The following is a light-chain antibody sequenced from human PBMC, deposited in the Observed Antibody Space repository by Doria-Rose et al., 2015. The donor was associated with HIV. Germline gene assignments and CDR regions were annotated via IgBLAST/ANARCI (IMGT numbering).Light chain of an antibody. CDR3: QSYDSRLSVYV. V-gene: IGLV1-40*01. CDR1: SSTIGAGVD. J-gene: IGLJ1*01. Sequence: QTVVTQEPSVSGAPGQRVAISCTGRSSTIGAGVDVNWYQQFPRTAPALRIHGNTNRHSGVPDRFSGSKSGTSASLAISGLRAEDEADYYCQSYDSRLSVYVFGTGTKVTVL. CDR2: GNT.